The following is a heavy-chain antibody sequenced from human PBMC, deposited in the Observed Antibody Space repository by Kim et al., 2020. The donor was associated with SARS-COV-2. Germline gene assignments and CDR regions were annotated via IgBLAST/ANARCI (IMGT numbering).Heavy chain of an antibody. V-gene: IGHV3-33*01. Sequence: YPDPMKGRFTISRDNSKNTLYLQVNSLRAEDTAVYYCARGPLRGGVYLDYWGQGTLVTVSS. D-gene: IGHD3-10*01. CDR3: ARGPLRGGVYLDY. J-gene: IGHJ4*02.